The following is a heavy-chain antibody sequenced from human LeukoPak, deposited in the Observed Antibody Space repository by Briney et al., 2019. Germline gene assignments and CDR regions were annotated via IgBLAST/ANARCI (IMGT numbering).Heavy chain of an antibody. CDR2: IYYSGST. V-gene: IGHV4-39*01. D-gene: IGHD2-2*01. CDR3: ARHDCSSTSCYHPPRYFQH. CDR1: GGSISSSSYY. J-gene: IGHJ1*01. Sequence: SETLSLTCTVSGGSISSSSYYWGWIRQPPGKGLEWIGSIYYSGSTYYNPSLKSRVTISVDTSKNQFSLKLSSVTAADTAVYYCARHDCSSTSCYHPPRYFQHWGQGTLVTVSS.